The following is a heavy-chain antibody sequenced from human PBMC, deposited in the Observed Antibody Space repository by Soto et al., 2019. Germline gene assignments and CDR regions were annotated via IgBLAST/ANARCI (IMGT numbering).Heavy chain of an antibody. CDR3: ARSDYGDYDAYFDY. D-gene: IGHD4-17*01. V-gene: IGHV4-59*08. Sequence: PSETLSLTCTVSGGYISSYYWSWIRQPPGKGLEWIGYIYYSGSTNYNPSLKSRVTISVDTSKNQFSLKLSSVTAADTAVYYCARSDYGDYDAYFDYWGQGTLVTVSS. CDR2: IYYSGST. CDR1: GGYISSYY. J-gene: IGHJ4*02.